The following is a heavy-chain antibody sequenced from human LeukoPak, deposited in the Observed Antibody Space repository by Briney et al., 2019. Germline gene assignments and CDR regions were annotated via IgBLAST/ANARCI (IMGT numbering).Heavy chain of an antibody. J-gene: IGHJ5*02. CDR3: AREMLAAVAAQS. CDR2: ITSSSSYI. D-gene: IGHD6-19*01. Sequence: ETLSLTCAVSGGSISSGGYSWSWVRQAPGKGLEWVSSITSSSSYIYYADSVKGRFTISRDNAKNSLYLQMNSLRAEDTAVYYCAREMLAAVAAQSWGQGTLVTVSS. V-gene: IGHV3-21*01. CDR1: GGSISSGGYS.